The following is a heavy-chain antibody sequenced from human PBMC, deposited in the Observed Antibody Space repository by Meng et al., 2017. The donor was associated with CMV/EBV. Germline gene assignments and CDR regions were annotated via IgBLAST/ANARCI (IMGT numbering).Heavy chain of an antibody. Sequence: GESLKISCAASRFTFSSYAMHWVRQAPGKGLEWVAVISYDGSNKFYADSVKGRFTISRDNSKNTLYLQMNSLRTEDTAVYYCVSSKAGHFCYYGLDVWGQGTTVTVSS. CDR1: RFTFSSYA. V-gene: IGHV3-30-3*01. J-gene: IGHJ6*02. CDR2: ISYDGSNK. CDR3: VSSKAGHFCYYGLDV.